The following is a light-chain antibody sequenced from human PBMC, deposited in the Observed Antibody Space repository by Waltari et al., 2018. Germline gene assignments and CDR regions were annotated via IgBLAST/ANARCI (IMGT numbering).Light chain of an antibody. CDR1: QSVSSN. V-gene: IGKV3-15*01. Sequence: EIVMTQSPATLSVSPGERATLSCRASQSVSSNLAWYQQKLGQAPRLLIYGASTRATGIPARFSGSGSGTEFTLTISSLQSEDFAVYYCQQYNNWPRGTFGPGTKVDIK. CDR2: GAS. J-gene: IGKJ3*01. CDR3: QQYNNWPRGT.